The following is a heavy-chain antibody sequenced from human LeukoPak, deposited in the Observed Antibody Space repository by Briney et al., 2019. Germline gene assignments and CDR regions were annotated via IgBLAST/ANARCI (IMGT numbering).Heavy chain of an antibody. CDR2: ISSTSTTI. J-gene: IGHJ1*01. CDR1: GFSFISYE. Sequence: PGGSLRLSCAASGFSFISYEMNWVRQAPGKGLEWVSYISSTSTTIYYADSVKGRFTTSRDNAKNSLYLQMNSLRAEDTAVYYCARFDCSNGVCYKVGYFQHWGQGTLVTVSS. V-gene: IGHV3-48*03. CDR3: ARFDCSNGVCYKVGYFQH. D-gene: IGHD2-8*01.